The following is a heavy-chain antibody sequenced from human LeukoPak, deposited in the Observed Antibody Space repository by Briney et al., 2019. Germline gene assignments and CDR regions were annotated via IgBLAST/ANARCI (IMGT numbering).Heavy chain of an antibody. V-gene: IGHV3-23*01. CDR2: ITGSGGRT. J-gene: IGHJ4*02. D-gene: IGHD1-26*01. CDR3: AKEYTGTFSPFPSYFDN. CDR1: GFTFSSYA. Sequence: PGGSLRPSCAASGFTFSSYAMNWVRQAPGKGLEWVSAITGSGGRTYYADSVKGRFTISRDNSKNTLYLQMNSQRAEDTAIYYCAKEYTGTFSPFPSYFDNWGQGTLVTVSS.